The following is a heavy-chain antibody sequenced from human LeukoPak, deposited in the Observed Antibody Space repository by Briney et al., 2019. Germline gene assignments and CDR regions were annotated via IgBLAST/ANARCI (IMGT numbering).Heavy chain of an antibody. CDR1: GFSFSPYW. D-gene: IGHD2-2*01. J-gene: IGHJ3*01. CDR3: AREVPGVMVAFDL. CDR2: IEKHGSAD. V-gene: IGHV3-7*01. Sequence: GGSLRLSCVGSGFSFSPYWMGWVRQAPGKGLEWLANIEKHGSADYYVDSVKGRFTISRDNAKNSHSLQLDSLRVEDTAVYYCAREVPGVMVAFDLWGQGTMVTVSP.